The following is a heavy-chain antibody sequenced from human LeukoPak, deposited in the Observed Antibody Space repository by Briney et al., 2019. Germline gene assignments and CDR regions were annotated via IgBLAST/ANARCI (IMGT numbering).Heavy chain of an antibody. CDR3: ARVLGKSGNMYCGGECYSDY. V-gene: IGHV3-21*01. J-gene: IGHJ4*02. CDR1: GFTFSFYN. Sequence: VGSLRLSCAASGFTFSFYNMNWVRQAPGKGLEWVSSISSGSSYIYYADSVKGRFTISRDNAKNSLFLQMNSLRAEDTAVYFCARVLGKSGNMYCGGECYSDYCGQGTLVTVSS. D-gene: IGHD2-21*01. CDR2: ISSGSSYI.